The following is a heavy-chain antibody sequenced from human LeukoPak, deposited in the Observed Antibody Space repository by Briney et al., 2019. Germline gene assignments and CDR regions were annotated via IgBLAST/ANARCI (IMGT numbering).Heavy chain of an antibody. Sequence: GGSQRLSCGGSGFAFGTYAMSWLRQAPGMGLEWVPSISANGQATYYADSVEGRFTISRDNSKNTLYLQLNSLRAEDTATYYCARDPYNTILYRLPYWGQGALVTVSS. CDR3: ARDPYNTILYRLPY. D-gene: IGHD3-10*01. CDR1: GFAFGTYA. V-gene: IGHV3-23*01. CDR2: ISANGQAT. J-gene: IGHJ4*02.